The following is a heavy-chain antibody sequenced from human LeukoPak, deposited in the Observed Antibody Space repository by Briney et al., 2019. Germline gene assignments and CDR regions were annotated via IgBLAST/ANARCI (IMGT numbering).Heavy chain of an antibody. J-gene: IGHJ6*03. V-gene: IGHV4-59*01. CDR2: IYYSGST. Sequence: SETLSLTGTVSGGSIKNYYWTWIRQPPGKGLEWIGYIYYSGSTSSNPSLKSRVTISVDTSKNQFSLRLKYVTAADTAVYYCARDVPRGTGYMDVWGKGTTVTVSS. CDR1: GGSIKNYY. CDR3: ARDVPRGTGYMDV. D-gene: IGHD3-10*01.